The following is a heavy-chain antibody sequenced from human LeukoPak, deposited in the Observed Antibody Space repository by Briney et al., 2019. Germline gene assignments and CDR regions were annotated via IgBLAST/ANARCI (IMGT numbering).Heavy chain of an antibody. J-gene: IGHJ4*02. CDR3: AKDEGDILTGYYSFDY. CDR1: GFTFSSYA. D-gene: IGHD3-9*01. CDR2: ISGSGGST. Sequence: GGSLRLSCAASGFTFSSYAMSWVRQAPGKGLEWVSAISGSGGSTYYADSVKGRFTISRDNSKNTLYPQMNSLRAEDTAVYYCAKDEGDILTGYYSFDYWGQGTLVTVSS. V-gene: IGHV3-23*01.